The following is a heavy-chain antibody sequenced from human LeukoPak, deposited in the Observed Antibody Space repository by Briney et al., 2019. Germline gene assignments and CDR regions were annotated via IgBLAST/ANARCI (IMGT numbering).Heavy chain of an antibody. Sequence: PGGSLRLSCGASGFIFDAHDMHWVRQAPGKGLEWVAFIRSDGYHTYYADSVKGRFTTTRDNAKNSLYLQMNSLRAEDTALYYCASWSYYDSSGYSLDYWGQGTLVTVSS. CDR1: GFIFDAHD. V-gene: IGHV3-30*02. D-gene: IGHD3-22*01. CDR2: IRSDGYHT. J-gene: IGHJ4*02. CDR3: ASWSYYDSSGYSLDY.